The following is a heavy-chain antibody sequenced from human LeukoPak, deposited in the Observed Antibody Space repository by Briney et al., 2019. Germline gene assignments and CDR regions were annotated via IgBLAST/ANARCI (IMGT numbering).Heavy chain of an antibody. CDR1: GGSISSYY. CDR2: IYTSGST. D-gene: IGHD3-9*01. V-gene: IGHV4-4*09. Sequence: SETLSLTCTVGGGSISSYYWSWIRQPPGKGLEWIGYIYTSGSTNYNPSLKSRVTISVDTSKNQFSLKLSSVTAADTAVYYCARHIDRSSFDYWGQGTLVTVSS. J-gene: IGHJ4*02. CDR3: ARHIDRSSFDY.